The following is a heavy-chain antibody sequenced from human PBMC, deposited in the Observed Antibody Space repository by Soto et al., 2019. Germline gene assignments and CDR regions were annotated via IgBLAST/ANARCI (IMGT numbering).Heavy chain of an antibody. CDR2: IGGGGRLI. J-gene: IGHJ4*02. CDR3: ARDLGWDFDC. Sequence: EVQLVESGGGLVQRGGSLRLSCAASGFTFSSFSMNWVRQAPGRGLEWISYIGGGGRLISYADSVKGRFAISRDNAQNSLYLQMYSLRDEDTAVYYGARDLGWDFDCWGQGTLVTVSS. CDR1: GFTFSSFS. D-gene: IGHD6-19*01. V-gene: IGHV3-48*02.